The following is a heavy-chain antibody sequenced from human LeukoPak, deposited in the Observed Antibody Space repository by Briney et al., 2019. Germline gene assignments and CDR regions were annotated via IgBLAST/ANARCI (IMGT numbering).Heavy chain of an antibody. D-gene: IGHD6-13*01. CDR2: MNPNSGNT. V-gene: IGHV1-8*03. CDR1: GYTFTSYD. CDR3: GRVTQQLGFDP. J-gene: IGHJ5*02. Sequence: ASVKVSCKASGYTFTSYDINWVRQATGQGLEWMGWMNPNSGNTGYAQKFQGRVTITRNTSISTAYMELSSLRSEDTAVYYCGRVTQQLGFDPWGQGTLVTVSS.